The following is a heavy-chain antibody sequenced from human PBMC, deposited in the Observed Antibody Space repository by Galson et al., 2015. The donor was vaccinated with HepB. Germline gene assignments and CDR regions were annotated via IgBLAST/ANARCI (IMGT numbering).Heavy chain of an antibody. CDR2: ISSSSSYT. V-gene: IGHV3-11*06. J-gene: IGHJ4*02. CDR1: GFTFSDYY. CDR3: AREYRIYYDFWSGYSPNAFDC. Sequence: SLRLSCAASGFTFSDYYMSWIRQAQGKGLEWVSYISSSSSYTNYADSVKGRFTISRDNAKNSLYLQMNSLRAEDTAVYYCAREYRIYYDFWSGYSPNAFDCWGQGTLVTVSS. D-gene: IGHD3-3*01.